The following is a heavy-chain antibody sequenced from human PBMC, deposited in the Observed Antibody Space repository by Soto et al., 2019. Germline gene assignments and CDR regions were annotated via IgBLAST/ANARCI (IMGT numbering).Heavy chain of an antibody. V-gene: IGHV3-30*18. J-gene: IGHJ4*02. CDR3: VKDRSDTWSFDY. CDR1: GFTFSSCA. Sequence: GGSLRLSCVASGFTFSSCAMHWVRQVPGKGLEWLAVVTHDGSLYPYADSVKGRFSISRDNSRKTLYLQMNSLRPEDTAVYYCVKDRSDTWSFDYSGQGTLVPVSS. CDR2: VTHDGSLY. D-gene: IGHD2-8*02.